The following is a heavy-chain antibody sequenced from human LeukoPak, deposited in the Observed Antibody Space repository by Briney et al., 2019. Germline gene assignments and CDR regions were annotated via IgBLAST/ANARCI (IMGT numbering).Heavy chain of an antibody. CDR1: GYTFTDYY. Sequence: ASVKVSCKVSGYTFTDYYMHWVQQAPGKGLEWMGLVDPEDGETIYAEKFQGRVTITADTSTDTAYMELSSLRSEDTAVYYCATGDDRSSFFWFDPWGQGTLVTVSS. J-gene: IGHJ5*02. V-gene: IGHV1-69-2*01. CDR2: VDPEDGET. D-gene: IGHD6-6*01. CDR3: ATGDDRSSFFWFDP.